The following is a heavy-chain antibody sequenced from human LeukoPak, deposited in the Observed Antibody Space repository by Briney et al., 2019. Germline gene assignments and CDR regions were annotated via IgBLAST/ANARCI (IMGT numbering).Heavy chain of an antibody. J-gene: IGHJ4*02. Sequence: GGSLRLSCAASGFTFSSNWMTCVRQAPGKGLEWVANIKPDGSGKNYVDSVTGRFTISRDNAKSSLYLQMNSLRVEDTAVYYCAKVLSGGSLDYWGQGTLVTVSS. CDR1: GFTFSSNW. CDR2: IKPDGSGK. V-gene: IGHV3-7*01. D-gene: IGHD3-3*01. CDR3: AKVLSGGSLDY.